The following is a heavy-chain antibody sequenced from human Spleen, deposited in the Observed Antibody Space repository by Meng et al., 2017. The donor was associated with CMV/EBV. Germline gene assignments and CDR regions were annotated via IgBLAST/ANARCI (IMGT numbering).Heavy chain of an antibody. CDR1: AFVFSKYV. J-gene: IGHJ4*02. D-gene: IGHD2-2*01. V-gene: IGHV3-30*02. Sequence: GESLKISCAASAFVFSKYVMHWVRQAPGKGLEWVAFIHYDGRTKYYADSVEGRFTISRDNSKNTLYLQMNSLRPEDTAVYYCATGAGSRSGGFGWDVVGVPAAMRAPMMEYWGQGTLVTVSS. CDR2: IHYDGRTK. CDR3: ATGAGSRSGGFGWDVVGVPAAMRAPMMEY.